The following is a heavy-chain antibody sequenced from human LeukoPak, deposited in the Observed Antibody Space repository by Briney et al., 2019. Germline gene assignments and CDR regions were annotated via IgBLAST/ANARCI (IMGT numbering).Heavy chain of an antibody. CDR2: IIPIFGTA. D-gene: IGHD2-2*01. CDR3: ALLVVPDYYYYYGMDV. V-gene: IGHV1-69*13. Sequence: ASVKVSCKASGGTSSSYAISWVRQAPGQGLEWMGGIIPIFGTANYAQKFQGRVTITADESTSTAYMELSSLRSEDTAVYYCALLVVPDYYYYYGMDVWGQGTTVTVSS. CDR1: GGTSSSYA. J-gene: IGHJ6*02.